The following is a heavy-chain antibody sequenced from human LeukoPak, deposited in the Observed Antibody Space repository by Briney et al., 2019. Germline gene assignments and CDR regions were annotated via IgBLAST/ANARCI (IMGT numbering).Heavy chain of an antibody. V-gene: IGHV1-69*13. J-gene: IGHJ4*02. D-gene: IGHD4-23*01. Sequence: ASVKVSCKASGGTFSSYAISWVRQAPGQGLEWMGGIIPIFGTANYAQKFQGRVTITADESTSTAYMELSSLRSEDTAVYYCARDRRWTRKFDYGGNSLGSYFDYWGQGTLVTVSS. CDR3: ARDRRWTRKFDYGGNSLGSYFDY. CDR2: IIPIFGTA. CDR1: GGTFSSYA.